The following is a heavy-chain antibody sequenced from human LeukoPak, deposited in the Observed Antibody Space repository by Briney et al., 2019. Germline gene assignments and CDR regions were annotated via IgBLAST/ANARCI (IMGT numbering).Heavy chain of an antibody. Sequence: GGSLRLSCAASGFTFSNACMSWVRQAPGKGLEWVGHIKGKAEGGTTGHAAPVQGRFTISRDDSKNTLYLQMNSLKTEDTAVYYCTTGTWIQLWLADYWGQGTLVTVSS. CDR1: GFTFSNAC. V-gene: IGHV3-15*01. J-gene: IGHJ4*02. CDR3: TTGTWIQLWLADY. CDR2: IKGKAEGGTT. D-gene: IGHD5-18*01.